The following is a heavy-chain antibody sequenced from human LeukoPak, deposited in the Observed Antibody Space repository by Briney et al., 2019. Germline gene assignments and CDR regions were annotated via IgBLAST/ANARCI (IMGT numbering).Heavy chain of an antibody. D-gene: IGHD3-3*01. Sequence: ASVKVSCKASGGTFSSYAISWVRQAPGQGLEWMGWISAYNGNTNYAQKLQGRVTMTTDTSTSTAYMELSSLRSEDTAVYYCATALYDFWSGTVPTYWGQGTLVTVSS. CDR1: GGTFSSYA. J-gene: IGHJ4*02. CDR3: ATALYDFWSGTVPTY. CDR2: ISAYNGNT. V-gene: IGHV1-18*01.